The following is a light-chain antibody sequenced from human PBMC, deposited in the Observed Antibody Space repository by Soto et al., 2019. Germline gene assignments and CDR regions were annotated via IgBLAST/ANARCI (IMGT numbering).Light chain of an antibody. J-gene: IGLJ2*01. Sequence: QSALTQPASVSGSPGQSITISCTGTSSDIGGYNYVSWYQQHPGNAPKLIIYDVTNRPSGASNRFSGSKSGDTASLTISGLLAEYEADYYCSSYTSSTTLSIFGGGTKVTVL. CDR2: DVT. V-gene: IGLV2-14*01. CDR3: SSYTSSTTLSI. CDR1: SSDIGGYNY.